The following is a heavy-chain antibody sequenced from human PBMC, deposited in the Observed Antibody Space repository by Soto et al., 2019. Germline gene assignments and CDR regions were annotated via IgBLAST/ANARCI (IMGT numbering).Heavy chain of an antibody. D-gene: IGHD3-3*01. CDR3: AKDSSITRDFDY. CDR2: ISGSGDRT. CDR1: GFTFTTHA. V-gene: IGHV3-23*01. Sequence: PGGSLRLSCAASGFTFTTHAMSWVRQAPGKGLEWVSAISGSGDRTFYIDSVKGRFTISRDNSKNTLYLQMNSLRAEDTAVYYCAKDSSITRDFDYWGQGTLVTVSS. J-gene: IGHJ4*02.